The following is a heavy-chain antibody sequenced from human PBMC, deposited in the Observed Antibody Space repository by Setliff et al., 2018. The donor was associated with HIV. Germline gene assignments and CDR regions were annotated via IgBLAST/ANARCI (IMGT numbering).Heavy chain of an antibody. CDR1: GYTFTGYY. CDR2: INPNSGGT. Sequence: ASVKVSCKASGYTFTGYYMHWVRQVPGQGLEWMGWINPNSGGTNYAQKFQGRVTITRDTSISTAYMELSRLRSDDTAVYYCARSDSSGYKDYWGQGTLVTSPQ. CDR3: ARSDSSGYKDY. D-gene: IGHD3-22*01. J-gene: IGHJ4*02. V-gene: IGHV1-2*02.